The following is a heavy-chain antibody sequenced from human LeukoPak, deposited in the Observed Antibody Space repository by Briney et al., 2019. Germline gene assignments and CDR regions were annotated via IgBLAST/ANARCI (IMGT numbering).Heavy chain of an antibody. D-gene: IGHD2-15*01. CDR1: GGSFSGYY. J-gene: IGHJ4*02. V-gene: IGHV4-59*08. CDR3: ASGSVAATTSFDY. CDR2: IYYSGST. Sequence: PSETLSLTCAVYGGSFSGYYWSWIRQPPGKGLEWIGYIYYSGSTNYNPSLKSRVTISVDTSKNQFSLKLSSVTAADTAVYYCASGSVAATTSFDYWGQGTLVTVSS.